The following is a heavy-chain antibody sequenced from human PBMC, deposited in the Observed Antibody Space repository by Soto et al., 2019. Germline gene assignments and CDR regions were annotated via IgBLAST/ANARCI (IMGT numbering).Heavy chain of an antibody. J-gene: IGHJ5*02. Sequence: QVQLQQSGPGLVKPSQTLSLTCAISGDSVSSNSAAWNWIRQSPSRGLEWLGRTYYRSKWYNDYAVSVKSRRTTNPDKPKTHFSLQLNFGTPEDPALYYCERANCGGGGCWAGSNWSDPWAREPWSPSPQ. CDR2: TYYRSKWYN. CDR1: GDSVSSNSAA. V-gene: IGHV6-1*01. D-gene: IGHD2-15*01. CDR3: ERANCGGGGCWAGSNWSDP.